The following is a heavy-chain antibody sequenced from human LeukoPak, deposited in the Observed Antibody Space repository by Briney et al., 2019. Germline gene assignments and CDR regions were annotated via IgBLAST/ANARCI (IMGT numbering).Heavy chain of an antibody. J-gene: IGHJ4*02. CDR3: ARDRDSSSWFLPSFDY. CDR2: INPNSGGT. D-gene: IGHD6-13*01. V-gene: IGHV1-2*02. CDR1: GYTFTGYY. Sequence: ASVKVSCKASGYTFTGYYMHWVRQAPGQGLEWMGWINPNSGGTNYAQKFQGRVTMTRDTSISTAYMELSRLRSDDTAVYYCARDRDSSSWFLPSFDYWGQGTLVTVSS.